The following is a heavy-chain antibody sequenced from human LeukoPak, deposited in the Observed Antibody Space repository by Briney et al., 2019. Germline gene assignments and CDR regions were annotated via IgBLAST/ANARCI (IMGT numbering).Heavy chain of an antibody. Sequence: GGSLRLSCAASVFSFINYFMDWVRQAPWKGLEWVSAVSGSGGNTYYADSVKGRFTVSRDNSKNTLYLQMNSLRAEDTAIYYCATSKTVVTSHFDSWGQGTLVPVSS. CDR2: VSGSGGNT. D-gene: IGHD4-23*01. V-gene: IGHV3-23*01. CDR3: ATSKTVVTSHFDS. CDR1: VFSFINYF. J-gene: IGHJ4*02.